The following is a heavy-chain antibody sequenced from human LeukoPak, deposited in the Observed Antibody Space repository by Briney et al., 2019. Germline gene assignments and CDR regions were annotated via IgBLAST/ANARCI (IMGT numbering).Heavy chain of an antibody. J-gene: IGHJ4*02. D-gene: IGHD3-10*01. Sequence: ASVKVSCKASGYTFTSYGISWVRQAPGQGLEWMGWISAYNGNTNYAQKLQGRATMTTDTSTSTAYMELRSLRSDDTAVYYCARVSDKYYYGSGSVVHPNDYWGQGTLVTVSS. CDR3: ARVSDKYYYGSGSVVHPNDY. V-gene: IGHV1-18*01. CDR2: ISAYNGNT. CDR1: GYTFTSYG.